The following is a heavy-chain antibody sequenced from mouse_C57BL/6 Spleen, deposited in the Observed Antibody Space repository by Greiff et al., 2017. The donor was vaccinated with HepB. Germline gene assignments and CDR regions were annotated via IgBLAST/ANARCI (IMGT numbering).Heavy chain of an antibody. CDR3: ARSAVAGFAY. J-gene: IGHJ3*01. CDR1: GYTFTSYW. Sequence: VQLQQSGAELVKPGASVKLSCKASGYTFTSYWMHWVKQRPGQGLEWIGMIHPNSGSTNYNEKFKSKATLTVDKSSSTAYMQLSSLSSEDSAVYYCARSAVAGFAYWGQGTLVTVSA. V-gene: IGHV1-64*01. CDR2: IHPNSGST.